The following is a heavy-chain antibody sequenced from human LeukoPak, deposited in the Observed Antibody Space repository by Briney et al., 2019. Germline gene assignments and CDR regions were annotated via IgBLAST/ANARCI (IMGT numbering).Heavy chain of an antibody. V-gene: IGHV4-59*01. CDR1: GGSIISYY. CDR3: ARDPTTVTKGFDI. CDR2: ISYIGST. J-gene: IGHJ3*02. Sequence: PSETLSLTCTVSGGSIISYYGSWIRQHPGKGLEWIGYISYIGSTNYNPSLKSRVTISVDTSKIQFSLKLSSVTAADTAVYYCARDPTTVTKGFDIWGQGTMVTVSS. D-gene: IGHD4-17*01.